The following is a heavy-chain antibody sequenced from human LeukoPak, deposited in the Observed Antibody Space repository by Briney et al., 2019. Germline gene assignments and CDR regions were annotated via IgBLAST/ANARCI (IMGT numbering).Heavy chain of an antibody. J-gene: IGHJ3*02. CDR1: GYSFTSYW. Sequence: GESLKISCKGSGYSFTSYWIGWVRQMPGKGLEWMVIIYPGDSDTRYSPSFQGQVTISADKSISTAYLQWSSLKASDTAMYYCARQHFHRLSGYHDAFDIWGQGTMVTVSS. V-gene: IGHV5-51*01. CDR3: ARQHFHRLSGYHDAFDI. D-gene: IGHD3-22*01. CDR2: IYPGDSDT.